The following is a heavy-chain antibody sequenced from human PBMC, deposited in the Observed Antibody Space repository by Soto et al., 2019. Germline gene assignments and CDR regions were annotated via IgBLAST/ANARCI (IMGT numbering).Heavy chain of an antibody. Sequence: GGSLRLSCAASGFTFSSYAMSWVRQAPGKGLEWVSAISGSGGSTYYADSVKGRFTISRDNSKNTLYLQMNSMRAEDTDVYYCAKRRCYYDSNCQCFERWGQGTLVTVSS. V-gene: IGHV3-23*01. CDR1: GFTFSSYA. CDR3: AKRRCYYDSNCQCFER. J-gene: IGHJ5*02. CDR2: ISGSGGST. D-gene: IGHD3-22*01.